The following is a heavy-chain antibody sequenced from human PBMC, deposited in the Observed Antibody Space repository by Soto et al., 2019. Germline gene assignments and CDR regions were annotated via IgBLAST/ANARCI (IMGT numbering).Heavy chain of an antibody. J-gene: IGHJ4*02. Sequence: QLQLQESGPGLVKPSETLSLTCTVSGGSISSSSYYWGWIRQPPGKGLEWIGSICYSGSTYYNPSLKSRVTISVDTSKNQFSLKLSSVTAADTAVYYCARRGDYGDYYFDYWGQGTLVTVSS. CDR1: GGSISSSSYY. CDR2: ICYSGST. V-gene: IGHV4-39*01. D-gene: IGHD4-17*01. CDR3: ARRGDYGDYYFDY.